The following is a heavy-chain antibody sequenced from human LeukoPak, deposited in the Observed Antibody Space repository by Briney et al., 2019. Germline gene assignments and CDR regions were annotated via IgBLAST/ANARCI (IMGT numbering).Heavy chain of an antibody. CDR3: VKDGGWNTLDY. CDR2: IKEDGGVK. Sequence: GGSLRLSCAASGFTFGVSCMRCVRQAPGKGLEWVGNIKEDGGVKNYVDSVKGRLTISRDNAKSSLFLQMNNLRVEDTAVYYCVKDGGWNTLDYWGQGTLVTVSS. CDR1: GFTFGVSC. D-gene: IGHD1/OR15-1a*01. V-gene: IGHV3-7*01. J-gene: IGHJ4*02.